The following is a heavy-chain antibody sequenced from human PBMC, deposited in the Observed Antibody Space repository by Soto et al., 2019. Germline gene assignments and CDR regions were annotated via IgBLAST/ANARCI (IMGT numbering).Heavy chain of an antibody. Sequence: ASVKVSCKASGYTFTSYYMHWVRRAPGQGLEWMGIINPSGGSTSYAQKFQGRVTMTRDTSTSTVYMELSSLRSEDTAVYYCARDRKSSRGYSGYGPLRYWGQGTLVTVSS. V-gene: IGHV1-46*01. CDR2: INPSGGST. J-gene: IGHJ4*02. D-gene: IGHD5-12*01. CDR1: GYTFTSYY. CDR3: ARDRKSSRGYSGYGPLRY.